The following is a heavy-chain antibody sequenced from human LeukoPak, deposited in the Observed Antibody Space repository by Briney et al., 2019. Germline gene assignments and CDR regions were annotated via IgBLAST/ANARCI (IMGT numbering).Heavy chain of an antibody. CDR2: ISSTTSYT. Sequence: GGSLRLSCAASGFTFSDYYMSWIRQAPGKGLEWLSYISSTTSYTDYADSVKGRFTISRDNAKNSLYLQMNSLRAEDTAVYYCARSSYTSGGSYFDYWGQGTQVTVSA. CDR3: ARSSYTSGGSYFDY. J-gene: IGHJ4*02. D-gene: IGHD3-10*01. V-gene: IGHV3-11*03. CDR1: GFTFSDYY.